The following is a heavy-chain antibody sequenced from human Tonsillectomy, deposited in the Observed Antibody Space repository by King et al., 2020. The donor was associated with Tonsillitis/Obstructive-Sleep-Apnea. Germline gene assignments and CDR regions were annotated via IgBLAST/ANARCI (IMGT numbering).Heavy chain of an antibody. D-gene: IGHD3-3*01. CDR2: IYYTGKT. CDR1: GGSISSSTYY. J-gene: IGHJ5*02. Sequence: PLQESGPGLVKASETLSLTCTVSGGSISSSTYYWGWIRQPTGMGLEWIGTIYYTGKTHYNPSLKSRVTMSVDTSKNQFSLELASVIAADTAVYYCARTVLFGVVSKWFDPWGQGTLVTVSS. V-gene: IGHV4-39*01. CDR3: ARTVLFGVVSKWFDP.